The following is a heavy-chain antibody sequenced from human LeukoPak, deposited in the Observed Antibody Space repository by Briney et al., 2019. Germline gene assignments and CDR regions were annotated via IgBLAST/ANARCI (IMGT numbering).Heavy chain of an antibody. Sequence: SETLSLTCTVSGGSISNYYWNWIRQPPGKGLEWIGYIYCTGSTNYNPSLKSRVTMSVDTSKNQFSLNLRSVTPGDTAVYYCARNLIPEQLVVNFWGQGTLVTVSS. CDR2: IYCTGST. CDR3: ARNLIPEQLVVNF. V-gene: IGHV4-59*01. J-gene: IGHJ4*02. D-gene: IGHD6-13*01. CDR1: GGSISNYY.